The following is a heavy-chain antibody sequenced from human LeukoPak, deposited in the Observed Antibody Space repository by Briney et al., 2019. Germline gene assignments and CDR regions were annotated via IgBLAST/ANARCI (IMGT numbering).Heavy chain of an antibody. Sequence: ASVKVSFQASGYTFTGYYMHWVRQAPGQGLEWMGWINPNSGGTNYAQKFQGRVTMTRDTSISTAYMELSRLRSDDTAVYHCARELGYCSGGSCSNWFDPWGQGTLVTVSS. V-gene: IGHV1-2*02. D-gene: IGHD2-15*01. CDR1: GYTFTGYY. J-gene: IGHJ5*02. CDR3: ARELGYCSGGSCSNWFDP. CDR2: INPNSGGT.